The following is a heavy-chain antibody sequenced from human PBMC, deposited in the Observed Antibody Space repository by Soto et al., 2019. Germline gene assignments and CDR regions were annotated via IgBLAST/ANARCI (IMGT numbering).Heavy chain of an antibody. CDR2: VYYSGST. Sequence: SETLSLTCTVSGGSTSSGGYYWSWIRQYPGKGLEWIGFVYYSGSTYYNPSLKSRVIISVDTSKKQFSLKLSSVTAADTAVYYCAREAALKWLDPWGQGTLVTVSS. V-gene: IGHV4-31*03. CDR1: GGSTSSGGYY. CDR3: AREAALKWLDP. D-gene: IGHD2-15*01. J-gene: IGHJ5*02.